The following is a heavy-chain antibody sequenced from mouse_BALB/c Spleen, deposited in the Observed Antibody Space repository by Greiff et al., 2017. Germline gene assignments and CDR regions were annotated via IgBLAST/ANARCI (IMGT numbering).Heavy chain of an antibody. Sequence: DVKLVESGGGLVKPGGSLKLSCAASGFTFSSYAMSWVRQTPEKRLEWVASISSGGSTYYPDSVKGRFTISRDNARNILYLQMSSLRSEDTAMYYCARKNYYGSSFYAMDYWGQGTSVTVSS. CDR3: ARKNYYGSSFYAMDY. V-gene: IGHV5-6-5*01. D-gene: IGHD1-1*01. CDR2: ISSGGST. CDR1: GFTFSSYA. J-gene: IGHJ4*01.